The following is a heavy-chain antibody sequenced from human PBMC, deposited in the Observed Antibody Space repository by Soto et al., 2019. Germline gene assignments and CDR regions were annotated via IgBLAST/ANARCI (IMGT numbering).Heavy chain of an antibody. CDR1: GFPFSSYV. CDR3: AKKDVAARPPLD. Sequence: PGGSLRLSCAASGFPFSSYVMGWVRQSPGKGLEWVSSITTSGGSTYYADSVRGRFSISRDNSKNTLFLQMNSLRAEDTAIYYCAKKDVAARPPLDWGHGTRVTVSS. D-gene: IGHD6-6*01. V-gene: IGHV3-23*01. CDR2: ITTSGGST. J-gene: IGHJ4*01.